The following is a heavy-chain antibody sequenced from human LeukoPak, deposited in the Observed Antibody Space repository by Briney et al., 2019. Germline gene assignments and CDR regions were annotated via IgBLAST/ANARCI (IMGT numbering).Heavy chain of an antibody. Sequence: SETLSLTCTVSGGSISSYYWSWIRQPPGKGLEWIGYIYYTGGTNYNPFLKSRVTMSVVTSKNQFSLKLSSVTAADTAVYYCARVWEGRDGYNFDSWGQGTLVTVSS. V-gene: IGHV4-59*01. CDR1: GGSISSYY. CDR2: IYYTGGT. J-gene: IGHJ4*02. CDR3: ARVWEGRDGYNFDS. D-gene: IGHD5-24*01.